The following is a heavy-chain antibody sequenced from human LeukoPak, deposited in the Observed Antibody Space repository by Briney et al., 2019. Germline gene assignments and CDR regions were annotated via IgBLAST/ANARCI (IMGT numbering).Heavy chain of an antibody. CDR1: GFTFSCYG. Sequence: GGSLRLSCAASGFTFSCYGMHWVRQAPGKGLEWVANIKQDGSEKYYVDSVKGRFTISRDNAKNSLYLQMNSLRAEDTAVYYCARDLLVGGSGYHYWGQGTLVTVSS. J-gene: IGHJ4*02. D-gene: IGHD3-22*01. CDR3: ARDLLVGGSGYHY. V-gene: IGHV3-7*01. CDR2: IKQDGSEK.